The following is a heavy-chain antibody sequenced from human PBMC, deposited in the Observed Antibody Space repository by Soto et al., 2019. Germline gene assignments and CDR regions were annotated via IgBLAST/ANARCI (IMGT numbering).Heavy chain of an antibody. CDR2: INSDGSST. Sequence: EVQLVESGEGLVKPGGSLRLSCAASGFTFSSYWMHWVRQAPGKGLAWVSRINSDGSSTTYADSVKGRFTISRDNAKNTLYLQMNSLRAEDTAVYYCVRVPTGGYAFSLDDYWGQGTLVTVSS. CDR3: VRVPTGGYAFSLDDY. J-gene: IGHJ4*02. CDR1: GFTFSSYW. D-gene: IGHD5-12*01. V-gene: IGHV3-74*01.